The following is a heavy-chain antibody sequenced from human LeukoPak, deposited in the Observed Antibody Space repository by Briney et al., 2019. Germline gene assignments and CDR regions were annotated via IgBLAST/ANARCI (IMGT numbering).Heavy chain of an antibody. D-gene: IGHD3-10*01. J-gene: IGHJ6*03. CDR2: MNPNSGNT. Sequence: ASVKVSCKASGYTFTSYDINWVRQATGQGLEWMGWMNPNSGNTGYAQKFQGRVTITRNTSISTAYMELSSLRSEGTAVYYCARGGVMVRGVINYYYYMDVWGKGTTVTVSS. CDR1: GYTFTSYD. CDR3: ARGGVMVRGVINYYYYMDV. V-gene: IGHV1-8*03.